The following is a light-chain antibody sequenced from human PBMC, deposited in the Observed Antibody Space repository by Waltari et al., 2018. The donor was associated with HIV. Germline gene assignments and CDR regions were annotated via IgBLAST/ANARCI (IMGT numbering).Light chain of an antibody. CDR1: SSNIGSNT. V-gene: IGLV1-44*01. Sequence: QSVLTQPPSASGTPGQRVTISCSGRSSNIGSNTVNWYQQLPGTAPKLLIYSNNQRPSGVPDRFSGSKSGTSASLAISGLQSEDEADYYCAAWDDSLIYVFGTGTKVTVL. J-gene: IGLJ1*01. CDR3: AAWDDSLIYV. CDR2: SNN.